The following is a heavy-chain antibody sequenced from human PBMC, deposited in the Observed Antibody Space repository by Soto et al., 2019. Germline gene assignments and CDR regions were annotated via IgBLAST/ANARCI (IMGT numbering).Heavy chain of an antibody. D-gene: IGHD3-10*01. J-gene: IGHJ5*02. CDR2: INHSGST. V-gene: IGHV4-34*01. CDR3: ARGRVTMVRGVIGQYNWFDP. Sequence: QVQLQQWGAGLLKPSETLSLTCAVYGGSFSGYYWSWIRQPPGKGLEWIGEINHSGSTNYNPSLKSRVTISVDTSKKQISLKLSSVTAADTAVYYCARGRVTMVRGVIGQYNWFDPWGQGTLVTVSS. CDR1: GGSFSGYY.